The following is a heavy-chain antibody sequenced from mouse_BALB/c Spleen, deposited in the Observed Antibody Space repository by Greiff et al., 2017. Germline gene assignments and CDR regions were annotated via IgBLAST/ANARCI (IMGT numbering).Heavy chain of an antibody. V-gene: IGHV14-4*02. J-gene: IGHJ4*01. Sequence: EVQLVESGAELVRSGASVKLSCTASGFNIKDYYMHWVKQRPEQGLEWIGWIDPENGDTEYAPKFQGKATMTADTSSNTAYLQLSSLTSEDTAVYYCPYGNYYAMDYWGQGTSVTVSS. CDR2: IDPENGDT. CDR1: GFNIKDYY. D-gene: IGHD2-1*01. CDR3: PYGNYYAMDY.